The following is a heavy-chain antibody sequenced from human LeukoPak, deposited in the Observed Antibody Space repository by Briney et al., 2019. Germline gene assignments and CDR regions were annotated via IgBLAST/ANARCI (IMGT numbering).Heavy chain of an antibody. CDR2: IYHSGST. CDR3: ARVRAAAGNNWFDP. J-gene: IGHJ5*02. Sequence: PSETLSLTCTVSGYSISSGYYWGWIRQPPGKGLEWIGSIYHSGSTYYNPSLKSRVTISVDTSKNQFSLKLSSVTAADTAVYYCARVRAAAGNNWFDPWGQGTLVTVSS. CDR1: GYSISSGYY. D-gene: IGHD6-13*01. V-gene: IGHV4-38-2*02.